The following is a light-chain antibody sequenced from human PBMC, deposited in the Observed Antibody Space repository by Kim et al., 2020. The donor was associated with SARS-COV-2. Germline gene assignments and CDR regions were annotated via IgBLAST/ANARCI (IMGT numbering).Light chain of an antibody. J-gene: IGLJ3*02. V-gene: IGLV3-9*01. CDR1: DIGRKN. CDR2: RDS. Sequence: YELTQPLSVSVALGQTARISCGGHDIGRKNVHWYQQKPGQAPVVVIHRDSVRPSGIPDRFSGSNSGRTATLTISRAQAGDEADYYCQVWDSSTGVFGGGT. CDR3: QVWDSSTGV.